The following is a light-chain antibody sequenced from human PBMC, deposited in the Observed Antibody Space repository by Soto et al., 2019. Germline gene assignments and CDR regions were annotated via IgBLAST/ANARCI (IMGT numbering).Light chain of an antibody. CDR1: KSVLYGSNNKNY. Sequence: DFVMTQSPDSPAVSLGERATINCKSSKSVLYGSNNKNYLAWYQQKPGQPPRLLINLASMRESGVPDRFSGSGSGTDFNLTIISLQAEDVAVYYCQCYYWITLTFGGGTRVEIK. J-gene: IGKJ4*01. CDR2: LAS. CDR3: QCYYWITLT. V-gene: IGKV4-1*01.